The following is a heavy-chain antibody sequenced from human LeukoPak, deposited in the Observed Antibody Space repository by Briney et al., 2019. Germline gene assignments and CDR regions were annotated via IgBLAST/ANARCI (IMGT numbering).Heavy chain of an antibody. Sequence: PGGSLRLSCAASGFTVSSNYMSWVRQAPGKGLDWVSVLYSGGTTHYADSVKGRFTISRDNSKNTLYLQMNGLRAEDTAVYYCARDLGGVGDVDYWGQGTLVTVSS. V-gene: IGHV3-66*01. J-gene: IGHJ4*02. CDR1: GFTVSSNY. CDR3: ARDLGGVGDVDY. D-gene: IGHD3-10*01. CDR2: LYSGGTT.